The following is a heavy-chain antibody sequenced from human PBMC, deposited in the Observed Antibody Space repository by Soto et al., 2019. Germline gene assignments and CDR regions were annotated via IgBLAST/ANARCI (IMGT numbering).Heavy chain of an antibody. Sequence: QVQLQQWGAGLLKPSETLSLTCAVYGGSFSGYYWTWIRQPPGKGLEWIGEINHSRSANYKPSLTSRVTRSVDTSRNQFSLKMSSVTAADTAVYYCARGRTLITGTSLDYWGQGTLVTVSS. J-gene: IGHJ4*02. D-gene: IGHD1-20*01. CDR2: INHSRSA. CDR3: ARGRTLITGTSLDY. CDR1: GGSFSGYY. V-gene: IGHV4-34*01.